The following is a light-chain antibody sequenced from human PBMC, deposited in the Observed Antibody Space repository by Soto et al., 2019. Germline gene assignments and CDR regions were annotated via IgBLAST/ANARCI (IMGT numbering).Light chain of an antibody. CDR3: QQNGSSPTWT. J-gene: IGKJ1*01. CDR1: QSVSSSY. Sequence: EIVLTQSPGTLSLSPGERATLSCRASQSVSSSYLAWYQQKPGQAPRLLIYGASSRATGIPDRFSGSGSGTDYTPTISRLGPKDFAVYYCQQNGSSPTWTFGQGTKVEIK. CDR2: GAS. V-gene: IGKV3-20*01.